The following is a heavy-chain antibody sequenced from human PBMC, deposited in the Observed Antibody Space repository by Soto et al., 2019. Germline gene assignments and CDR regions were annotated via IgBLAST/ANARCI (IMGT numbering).Heavy chain of an antibody. V-gene: IGHV4-30-2*01. J-gene: IGHJ2*01. Sequence: QLQLQESGAGLVKPSQTLSLTCAVSGGSISSGGYSWSWIRQPPGKGLEWIGYIFPSGSTYYHPSLKSRVTISVDTSKNQFSLKMSSMTAADTAVYYCAREAGSGSTDWYFNLWGRGTLVTVSS. D-gene: IGHD1-26*01. CDR1: GGSISSGGYS. CDR2: IFPSGST. CDR3: AREAGSGSTDWYFNL.